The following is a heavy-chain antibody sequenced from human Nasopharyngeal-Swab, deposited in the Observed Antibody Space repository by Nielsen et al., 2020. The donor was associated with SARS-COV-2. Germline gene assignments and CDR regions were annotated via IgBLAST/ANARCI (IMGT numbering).Heavy chain of an antibody. Sequence: GESLKISCVASGVTFSNYWMHWVRQAPGKGLVWVSRINGDGSDTGYADFVKGRFTVSRDNAENTLYLQMNSLRVEDTAVYYCVKDLAYDEVSWGQGTLVTVSS. CDR3: VKDLAYDEVS. J-gene: IGHJ5*02. CDR1: GVTFSNYW. D-gene: IGHD5-12*01. V-gene: IGHV3-74*01. CDR2: INGDGSDT.